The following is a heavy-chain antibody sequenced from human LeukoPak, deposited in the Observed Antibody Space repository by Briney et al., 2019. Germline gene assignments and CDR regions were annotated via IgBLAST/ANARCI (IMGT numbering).Heavy chain of an antibody. Sequence: SETLSLTCTVSGGSISSYYWSWIRQPPGKGLEWIGYIYYCGSTNYNPSLKSRVTISVDTSKNQFSLKLSSVTAADTAVYYCARGGPIGIDYWGQGTLVTVSS. CDR1: GGSISSYY. CDR2: IYYCGST. V-gene: IGHV4-59*01. CDR3: ARGGPIGIDY. D-gene: IGHD3-16*02. J-gene: IGHJ4*02.